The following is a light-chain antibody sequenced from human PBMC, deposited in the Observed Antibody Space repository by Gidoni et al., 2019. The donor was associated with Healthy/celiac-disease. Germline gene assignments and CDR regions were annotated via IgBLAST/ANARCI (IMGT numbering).Light chain of an antibody. CDR3: QQYYSTHQWT. V-gene: IGKV4-1*01. CDR1: QSVLYSSNNKNY. J-gene: IGKJ1*01. Sequence: DIVMTQSPDSLAVSLGERATINCKSSQSVLYSSNNKNYLAWYQQKPGQPPKLLIYWASTRESGVPDRFSGSGSGTDLTLTIRSLKDEDVEVYYCQQYYSTHQWTFGQGTKVEIK. CDR2: WAS.